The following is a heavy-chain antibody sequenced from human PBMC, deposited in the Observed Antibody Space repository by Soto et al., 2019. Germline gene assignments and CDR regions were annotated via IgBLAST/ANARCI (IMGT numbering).Heavy chain of an antibody. CDR1: GFTFTDNDYY. CDR2: ISSTSRTI. Sequence: QVQLVESGGGLVKPGGSLRLSCTASGFTFTDNDYYMTWIRQAPGKGLEWISYISSTSRTIYYADSVKGRFTVSRDNAKHSLFLQMNSLKAEDTTVYYCARRGPSVGTRHYFDYWGQGTLVTVSS. J-gene: IGHJ4*02. D-gene: IGHD1-26*01. CDR3: ARRGPSVGTRHYFDY. V-gene: IGHV3-11*01.